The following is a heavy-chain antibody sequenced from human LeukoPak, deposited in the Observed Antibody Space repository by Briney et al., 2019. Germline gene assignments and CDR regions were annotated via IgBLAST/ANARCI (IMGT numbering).Heavy chain of an antibody. Sequence: SVNVSCKASGGTFSSYAISWVRQAPGQGLEWMGGIIPIFGTANYAQKFQGRVTITADESTSTAYMELSSLRSEDTAVYYCARDSSSWDYVGFDYWGQGTLVTVSS. CDR2: IIPIFGTA. D-gene: IGHD6-13*01. CDR3: ARDSSSWDYVGFDY. J-gene: IGHJ4*02. V-gene: IGHV1-69*13. CDR1: GGTFSSYA.